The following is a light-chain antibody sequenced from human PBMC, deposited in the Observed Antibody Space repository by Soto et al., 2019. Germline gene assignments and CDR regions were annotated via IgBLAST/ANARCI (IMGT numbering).Light chain of an antibody. CDR2: AAS. CDR3: QQSYSTPYT. Sequence: DIQMTQSPSSLSASVGDRVTITCRASQSINSNLNWYQQKPGKAPKLLIYAASILHSGVPSRFSGSGSGTDITLTISSLQPEDFATYFCQQSYSTPYTFGQGTKLEIK. CDR1: QSINSN. J-gene: IGKJ2*01. V-gene: IGKV1-39*01.